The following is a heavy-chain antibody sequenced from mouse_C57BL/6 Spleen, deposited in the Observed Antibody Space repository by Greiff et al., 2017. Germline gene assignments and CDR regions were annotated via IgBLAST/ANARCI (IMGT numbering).Heavy chain of an antibody. CDR3: ARRLGQGYAMDY. Sequence: EVQVVESGGGLVKPGGSLKLSCAASGFTFSDYGMHWVRQAPEKGLEWVAYISSGSSTIYYADTVKGRFTISRDNARNTLFLQMTSLRSEDTAMYYCARRLGQGYAMDYWGQGTSVTVSS. J-gene: IGHJ4*01. CDR1: GFTFSDYG. V-gene: IGHV5-17*01. CDR2: ISSGSSTI. D-gene: IGHD3-3*01.